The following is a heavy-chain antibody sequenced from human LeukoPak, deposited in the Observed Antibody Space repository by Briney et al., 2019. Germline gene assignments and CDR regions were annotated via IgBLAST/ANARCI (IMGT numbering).Heavy chain of an antibody. J-gene: IGHJ5*02. CDR3: AKEVAGP. V-gene: IGHV4-34*01. Sequence: SETLSLTCAVYGGSFSDYNWNWVRQPPGKGLEWIGEINHSGATNYNSSLKSRVTISVDTSKNQFSLNLTSVTAADTAVYYCAKEVAGPWGQGTRVTVSS. CDR1: GGSFSDYN. CDR2: INHSGAT.